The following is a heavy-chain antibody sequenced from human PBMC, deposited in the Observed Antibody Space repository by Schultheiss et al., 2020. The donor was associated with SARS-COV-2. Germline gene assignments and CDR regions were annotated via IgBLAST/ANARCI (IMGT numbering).Heavy chain of an antibody. CDR1: GGSFSGYY. CDR3: ARADYDYYYYGMDV. D-gene: IGHD4-17*01. V-gene: IGHV4-34*01. Sequence: SQTLSLTCAVYGGSFSGYYWSWIRQPPGKGLEWIGEINHSGSTNYNPSLKSRVTISVDTSKNQFSLKLSSVTAADTAVYYCARADYDYYYYGMDVWGQGTTVTVSS. J-gene: IGHJ6*02. CDR2: INHSGST.